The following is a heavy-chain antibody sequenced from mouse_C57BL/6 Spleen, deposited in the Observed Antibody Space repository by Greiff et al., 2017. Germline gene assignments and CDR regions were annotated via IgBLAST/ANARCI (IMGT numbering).Heavy chain of an antibody. Sequence: QVQLQQSGTELVKPGASVKLSCKASGYTFTSYWMHWVKQRPGQGLEWIGNINPSNGGTNYNEKFKSKATLTVDKSSSTAYMQLSSLTSEDSAVYYCARESLYDYGRSPHWYFDVWGTGTTVTVSS. CDR1: GYTFTSYW. V-gene: IGHV1-53*01. CDR2: INPSNGGT. D-gene: IGHD1-1*01. CDR3: ARESLYDYGRSPHWYFDV. J-gene: IGHJ1*03.